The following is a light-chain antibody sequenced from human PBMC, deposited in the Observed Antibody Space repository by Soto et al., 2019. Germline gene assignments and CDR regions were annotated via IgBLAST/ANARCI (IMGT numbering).Light chain of an antibody. J-gene: IGLJ1*01. Sequence: QSALTQPASVSGSPGQSITISCTGTNSDVGGHNYVSWYQQSPGKAPKLIISNVSNRPSGVSHRFSGSKSGITASLTISGLQAEDEGYYYCSAFTSGDAHSVFGTGTKLTVL. V-gene: IGLV2-14*01. CDR1: NSDVGGHNY. CDR2: NVS. CDR3: SAFTSGDAHSV.